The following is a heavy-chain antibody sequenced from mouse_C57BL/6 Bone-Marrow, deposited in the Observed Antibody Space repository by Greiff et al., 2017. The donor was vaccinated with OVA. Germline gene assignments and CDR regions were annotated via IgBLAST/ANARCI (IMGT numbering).Heavy chain of an antibody. CDR3: AKELNYGSRGMDY. D-gene: IGHD1-1*01. Sequence: VQLQESGPELVRPGASVKISCKAPGYTFTSHWMQWVRQRPGQGLEWIGEIFPGSGSTYYNEKFKGKATLTVDTSSSTAYMQRSSLTSEDSEVYVSAKELNYGSRGMDYWGQGTSVTVSS. V-gene: IGHV1-56*01. J-gene: IGHJ4*01. CDR1: GYTFTSHW. CDR2: IFPGSGST.